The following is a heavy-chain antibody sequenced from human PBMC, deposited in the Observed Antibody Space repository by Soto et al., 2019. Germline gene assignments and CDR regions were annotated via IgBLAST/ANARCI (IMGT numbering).Heavy chain of an antibody. J-gene: IGHJ4*02. Sequence: GGSLRLSCAASGFTFSSYAMNWVRQAPGKGLEWVSSISSTTNYIYYGDSMKGRFTISRDNGKNSLYLEIHSLRAEDKAVYYCARESEDLTSNFDYWGQGTLVTVSS. V-gene: IGHV3-21*06. CDR3: ARESEDLTSNFDY. CDR1: GFTFSSYA. CDR2: ISSTTNYI.